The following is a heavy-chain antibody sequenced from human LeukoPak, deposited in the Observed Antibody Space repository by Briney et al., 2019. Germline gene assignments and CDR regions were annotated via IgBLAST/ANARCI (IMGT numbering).Heavy chain of an antibody. J-gene: IGHJ4*02. CDR2: INSDGTYT. Sequence: PGGSLRLSCAASGFTFSSYEMNWVRQAPGKGLEWVSRINSDGTYTNYADSVKGRFTISRDNAKNTLYLQMNSLRAEDTAVYYCARDLSHTFDYWGQGTLVTVSS. CDR3: ARDLSHTFDY. CDR1: GFTFSSYE. V-gene: IGHV3-74*01.